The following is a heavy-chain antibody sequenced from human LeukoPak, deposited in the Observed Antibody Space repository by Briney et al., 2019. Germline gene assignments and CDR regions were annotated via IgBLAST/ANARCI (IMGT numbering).Heavy chain of an antibody. V-gene: IGHV1-69*05. D-gene: IGHD3-10*01. CDR3: ARSPAYGSGSEFDY. CDR2: IIPIFGTA. J-gene: IGHJ4*02. Sequence: SVKVSCKASGYTFTSYDINWVRQAPGQGLEWMGRIIPIFGTANYAQKFQGRVTITTDESTSPAYMELSSLRSEDTAVYYCARSPAYGSGSEFDYWGQGTLVTVSS. CDR1: GYTFTSYD.